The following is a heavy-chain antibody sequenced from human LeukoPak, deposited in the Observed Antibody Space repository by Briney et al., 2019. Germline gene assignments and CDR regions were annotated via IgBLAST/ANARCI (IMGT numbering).Heavy chain of an antibody. Sequence: SETLSLTCAVYGGSFSGYYWSWIRQPPGKGLEWIGEINHSGSTNYNPSLKSRVTISADTSKNQFSLKLSSVTAADTAVYYCARGVYCSRTSCYSDYWGQGTLVTVSS. CDR1: GGSFSGYY. CDR2: INHSGST. CDR3: ARGVYCSRTSCYSDY. D-gene: IGHD2-2*02. J-gene: IGHJ4*02. V-gene: IGHV4-34*01.